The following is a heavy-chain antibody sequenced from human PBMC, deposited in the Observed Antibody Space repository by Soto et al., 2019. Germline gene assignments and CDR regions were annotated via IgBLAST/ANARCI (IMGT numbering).Heavy chain of an antibody. CDR2: ISYDGSNK. CDR3: AKDLYGDYYDYYYYYGMDV. D-gene: IGHD4-17*01. V-gene: IGHV3-30*18. J-gene: IGHJ6*02. CDR1: GFTFSSYG. Sequence: GGSLRLSCAASGFTFSSYGMHWVRQAPGKGLEWVAVISYDGSNKYYADSVKGRFTISRDNSKNTLYLQMNSLRAEDTAVYYCAKDLYGDYYDYYYYYGMDVWGQGTTVTVSS.